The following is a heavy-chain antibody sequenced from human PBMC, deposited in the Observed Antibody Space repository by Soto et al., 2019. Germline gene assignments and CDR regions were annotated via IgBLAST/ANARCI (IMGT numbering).Heavy chain of an antibody. CDR2: ISGVGGST. V-gene: IGHV3-23*01. Sequence: EVQLLESGGGLVQPGGSLRLSCAASGFTFSTYAMSWVRQAPGKGLEWVSSISGVGGSTYYADSVKGRFIISRDNSKNTVDLQINSLGGEDTAVYYCAKRRGDYWGQGTLVTVSS. D-gene: IGHD3-10*01. J-gene: IGHJ4*02. CDR3: AKRRGDY. CDR1: GFTFSTYA.